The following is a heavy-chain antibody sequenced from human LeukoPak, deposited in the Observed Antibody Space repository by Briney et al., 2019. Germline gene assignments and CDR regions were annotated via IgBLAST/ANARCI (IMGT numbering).Heavy chain of an antibody. CDR2: ISSSRSTK. CDR3: ARGSGRPWLDY. CDR1: GFTSSSYS. V-gene: IGHV3-48*02. J-gene: IGHJ4*02. Sequence: GGSLRLSCAASGFTSSSYSMNWGCQAPGKGLEWVSYISSSRSTKYYADSVKGRFTISRDNSKNSLYLQMNRLRDEDTAVNYCARGSGRPWLDYWAPGTLVTVSP. D-gene: IGHD2-8*02.